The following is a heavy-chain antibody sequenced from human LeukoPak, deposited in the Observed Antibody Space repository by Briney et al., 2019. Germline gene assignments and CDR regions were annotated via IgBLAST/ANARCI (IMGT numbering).Heavy chain of an antibody. CDR1: GFTFSSDW. Sequence: GGSLRLSCAASGFTFSSDWMHWVRQAPGKGLVWVSRINSDGSSTRYADSVKGRFTISRANAKNTLYLQMNSLRAEDTAVYYCARENWGSSFDYWGQGTLVTVSS. J-gene: IGHJ4*02. V-gene: IGHV3-74*01. CDR2: INSDGSST. CDR3: ARENWGSSFDY. D-gene: IGHD7-27*01.